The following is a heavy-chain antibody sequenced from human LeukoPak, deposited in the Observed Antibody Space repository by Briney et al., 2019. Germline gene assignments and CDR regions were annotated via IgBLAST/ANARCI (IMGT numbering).Heavy chain of an antibody. CDR3: ARGGHSYGSFRLYFDY. V-gene: IGHV4-59*01. CDR1: GGSISSYY. D-gene: IGHD5-18*01. J-gene: IGHJ4*02. Sequence: SETLSLTCTVSGGSISSYYWRWIRQPPGKELEWIGCINYSGSTTYNPSLKSRVTISLDMSKNQFALKLNSVTAADTAVYYCARGGHSYGSFRLYFDYWGQGTLVTVSS. CDR2: INYSGST.